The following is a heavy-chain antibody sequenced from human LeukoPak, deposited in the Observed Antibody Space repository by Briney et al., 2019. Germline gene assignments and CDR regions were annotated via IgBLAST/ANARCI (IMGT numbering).Heavy chain of an antibody. J-gene: IGHJ4*02. CDR1: GGSFSGYY. CDR2: INHSGST. D-gene: IGHD5-24*01. CDR3: AREMATPYFDY. Sequence: SETLSLTCAVYGGSFSGYYWSWIRQPPGKGLEWIGEINHSGSTNYNPSLKSRVTISADTSKNQFSLKLSSVTAADTAVYYCAREMATPYFDYWGQGTLVTVSS. V-gene: IGHV4-34*01.